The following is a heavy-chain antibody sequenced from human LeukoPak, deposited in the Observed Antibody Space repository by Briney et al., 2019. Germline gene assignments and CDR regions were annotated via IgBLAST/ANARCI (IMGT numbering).Heavy chain of an antibody. D-gene: IGHD3-16*01. Sequence: GESLKTSCKGSGYSFTSYWTGWGRQMPGKGPGWMGIIYPGDSDTRYSPSFQGQVTISAYKSISTAYLQWSSLKASDTAMYYCARHGGVRSRDYYYGMDVWGQGTTVTVSS. CDR1: GYSFTSYW. CDR2: IYPGDSDT. V-gene: IGHV5-51*01. CDR3: ARHGGVRSRDYYYGMDV. J-gene: IGHJ6*02.